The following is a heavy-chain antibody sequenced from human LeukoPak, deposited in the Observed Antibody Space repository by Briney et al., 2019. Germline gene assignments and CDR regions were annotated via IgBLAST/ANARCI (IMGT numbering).Heavy chain of an antibody. CDR2: ISTTSSYI. V-gene: IGHV3-11*06. CDR3: GRVMGDYDSSGKDY. J-gene: IGHJ4*02. Sequence: PGGSLRLSCAASGFTFSDYYMSWIRQAPGKGLEWVSSISTTSSYIYYADSVKGRFTISRDNAKNSLYLQMNSLRAEDTAVYYCGRVMGDYDSSGKDYWGQGTLVTVSS. D-gene: IGHD3-22*01. CDR1: GFTFSDYY.